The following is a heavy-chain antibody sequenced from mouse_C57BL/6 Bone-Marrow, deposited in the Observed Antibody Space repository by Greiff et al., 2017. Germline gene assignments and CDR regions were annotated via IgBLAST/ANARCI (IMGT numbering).Heavy chain of an antibody. CDR3: ARGDGYWSTWFAY. D-gene: IGHD2-3*01. CDR1: GYTFPGYG. CDR2: FFPGSGST. J-gene: IGHJ3*01. V-gene: IGHV1-9*01. Sequence: VKLVESGAELMKPGASVKLSCKATGYTFPGYGIGWVKQRPGHGLEWIGKFFPGSGSTNYNEKFKGQATFTAETSSNTAYMQLSSLTTEDSAIYYCARGDGYWSTWFAYWGQGTLVTVSA.